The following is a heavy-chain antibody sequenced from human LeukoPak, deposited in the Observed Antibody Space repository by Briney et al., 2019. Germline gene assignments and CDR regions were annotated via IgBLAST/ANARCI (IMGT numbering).Heavy chain of an antibody. CDR1: GGSISYYY. D-gene: IGHD3-10*01. J-gene: IGHJ5*02. CDR2: IYSSGST. CDR3: ARGDIIRGDYNWFDP. V-gene: IGHV4-4*07. Sequence: SETLSLTCTVSGGSISYYYWSWIRQPAGKGLEYIGRIYSSGSTNYSPSLKSRVTMSVDTSKNQFSLKLTSVTAADTAVYYCARGDIIRGDYNWFDPWGQGILVTVSS.